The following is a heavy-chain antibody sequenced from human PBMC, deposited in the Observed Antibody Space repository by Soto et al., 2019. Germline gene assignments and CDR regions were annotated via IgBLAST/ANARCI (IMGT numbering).Heavy chain of an antibody. J-gene: IGHJ6*02. D-gene: IGHD2-2*01. CDR3: ARDIPVDVVVPAATRGYGMDV. Sequence: SETLSLTCTVSGGSISSYYWSWIRQAPGKGLEWIGYIYYSGSTNYNPSLKSRVTISVDTSKNQFSLKLSSVTAADTAVYYCARDIPVDVVVPAATRGYGMDVWGQGTTVTVSS. CDR1: GGSISSYY. CDR2: IYYSGST. V-gene: IGHV4-59*01.